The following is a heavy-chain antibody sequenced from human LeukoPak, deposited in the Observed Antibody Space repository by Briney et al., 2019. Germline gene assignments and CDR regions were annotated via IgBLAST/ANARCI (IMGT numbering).Heavy chain of an antibody. J-gene: IGHJ4*02. V-gene: IGHV4-59*08. CDR2: IYYSGST. Sequence: SETLSLTCTVSGGSISSYYWSWIRQPPGKGLEWIGYIYYSGSTNYNPSLKSRVTISVDTSKNQFSLKLSSVTAADTAVYYCASWRREYSNSFALYWGQGTLVTVSS. CDR1: GGSISSYY. D-gene: IGHD6-6*01. CDR3: ASWRREYSNSFALY.